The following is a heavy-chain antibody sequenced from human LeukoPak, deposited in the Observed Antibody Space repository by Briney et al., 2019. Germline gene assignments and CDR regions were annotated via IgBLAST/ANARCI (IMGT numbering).Heavy chain of an antibody. D-gene: IGHD3-10*01. CDR1: GYTFTSYG. Sequence: ASVKVSCKASGYTFTSYGISWVRQAPGQGLEWMGWISAYNGNTNYAQKLQGRVTMTTDTSTSTAYMELRSLRSDDTAVYYCARDRYYGSGGMYYYMDVWGKGTTVTVSS. CDR2: ISAYNGNT. J-gene: IGHJ6*03. CDR3: ARDRYYGSGGMYYYMDV. V-gene: IGHV1-18*01.